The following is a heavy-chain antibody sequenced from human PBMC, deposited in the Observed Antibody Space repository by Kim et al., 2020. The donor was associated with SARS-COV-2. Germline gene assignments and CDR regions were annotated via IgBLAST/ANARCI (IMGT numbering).Heavy chain of an antibody. CDR3: ARQGDSSGWYPLDYYYYYGMDV. D-gene: IGHD6-19*01. J-gene: IGHJ6*02. CDR1: GYRFTSYW. CDR2: IDPSDSYT. V-gene: IGHV5-10-1*01. Sequence: GASLQISCKGSGYRFTSYWISWVRQMPGKGLEWMGRIDPSDSYTNYSPSFQGHVTISADKSISTAYLQWSSLKASDTAMYYCARQGDSSGWYPLDYYYYYGMDVWGQGTKVTVSS.